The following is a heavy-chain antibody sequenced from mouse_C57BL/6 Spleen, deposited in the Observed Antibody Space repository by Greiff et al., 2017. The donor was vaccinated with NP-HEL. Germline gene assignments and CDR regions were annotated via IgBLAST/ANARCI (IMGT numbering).Heavy chain of an antibody. V-gene: IGHV5-17*01. D-gene: IGHD1-1*01. Sequence: DVQLVESGGGLVKPGGSLKLSCAASGFTFSDYGMHWVRQAPEKGLEWVAYISSGSSTIYYADTVKGRFTISRDNAKNTLFLQMTSLRSEDTAMYYCASSGYYGSYYFDYWGQGTTLTVSS. J-gene: IGHJ2*01. CDR3: ASSGYYGSYYFDY. CDR2: ISSGSSTI. CDR1: GFTFSDYG.